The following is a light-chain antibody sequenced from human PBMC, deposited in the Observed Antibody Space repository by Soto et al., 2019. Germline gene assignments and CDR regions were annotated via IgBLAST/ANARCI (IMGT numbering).Light chain of an antibody. Sequence: EIVMTQSPATLSVSPGERATLSCRASQSVSSNLAWYQQKRGQAPRLLIYGASARATGTPARFSGSGSGTEFTLTISSLQSEDFAVYYCQQYNNWLITFGQGTRLEIK. CDR1: QSVSSN. V-gene: IGKV3D-15*01. CDR3: QQYNNWLIT. CDR2: GAS. J-gene: IGKJ5*01.